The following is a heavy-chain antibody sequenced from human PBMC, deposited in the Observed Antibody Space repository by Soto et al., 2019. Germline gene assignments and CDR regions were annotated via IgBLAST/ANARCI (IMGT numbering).Heavy chain of an antibody. V-gene: IGHV4-31*03. CDR1: GGSISSDGYY. CDR3: ARGCDYCGMDV. J-gene: IGHJ6*02. D-gene: IGHD2-21*01. CDR2: IYYRGNT. Sequence: SETLSLTCTVSGGSISSDGYYWNWIRQRPGKGLEWIGNIYYRGNTNYNPTLRSRIIMSMDKSENQFSLKLTSVTAADTAVYYCARGCDYCGMDVWGQGXPVTVSS.